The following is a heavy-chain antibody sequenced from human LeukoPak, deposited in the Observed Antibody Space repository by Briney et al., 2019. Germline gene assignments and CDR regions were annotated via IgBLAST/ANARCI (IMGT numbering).Heavy chain of an antibody. CDR3: AREAGGSYYYDSRGAFDI. D-gene: IGHD3-22*01. CDR2: ISSSGSTI. V-gene: IGHV3-48*04. Sequence: GGSLRLSCAASGFTFNKYSMNWVRQAPGKGLEWVSYISSSGSTIYYADSVKGRFTISRDNAKNSLYLQMNSLRAEDTAVYYCAREAGGSYYYDSRGAFDIWGQGTMVTVSS. J-gene: IGHJ3*02. CDR1: GFTFNKYS.